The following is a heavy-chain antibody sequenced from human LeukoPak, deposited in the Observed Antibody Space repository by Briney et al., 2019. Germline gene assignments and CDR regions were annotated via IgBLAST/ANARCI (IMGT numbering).Heavy chain of an antibody. Sequence: ASVKVSCKASGYTFTSYGISWVRQAPGQGLEWMGWISAYNGNTNYAQKLQGRVTMTTDTSTSTAYMELRSLRSDDTAVYYCARWRRDYYDSSGYVIHYFDYWGQGTLVTVSS. CDR3: ARWRRDYYDSSGYVIHYFDY. V-gene: IGHV1-18*01. J-gene: IGHJ4*02. D-gene: IGHD3-22*01. CDR1: GYTFTSYG. CDR2: ISAYNGNT.